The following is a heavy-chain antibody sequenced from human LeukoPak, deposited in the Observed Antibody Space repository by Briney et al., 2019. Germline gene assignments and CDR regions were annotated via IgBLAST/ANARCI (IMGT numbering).Heavy chain of an antibody. Sequence: GGSLSLSCAASGFTFSSYSMNWVRQAPGKGLEWVSYISSSSSTIYYADSVEGRFTISRDNAKNSLYLQMISLRAEDTAVYYCARGGYCSGGSCFGFQHWRQASLVTVSS. CDR2: ISSSSSTI. V-gene: IGHV3-48*01. CDR3: ARGGYCSGGSCFGFQH. J-gene: IGHJ1*01. D-gene: IGHD2-15*01. CDR1: GFTFSSYS.